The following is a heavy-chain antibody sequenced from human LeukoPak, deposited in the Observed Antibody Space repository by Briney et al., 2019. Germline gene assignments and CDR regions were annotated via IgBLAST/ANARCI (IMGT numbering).Heavy chain of an antibody. J-gene: IGHJ4*02. CDR1: GGSFSGYY. D-gene: IGHD3-10*01. V-gene: IGHV4-34*01. Sequence: PSETLSLTCAVYGGSFSGYYWSWIRQPPGKGLEWIGEINHSGSTNYNPSLKSRVTISVDTSKNQFSLKLSSVTAADTAVYYCARAGGSGSYYKVCDSWGQGTLVTVSS. CDR3: ARAGGSGSYYKVCDS. CDR2: INHSGST.